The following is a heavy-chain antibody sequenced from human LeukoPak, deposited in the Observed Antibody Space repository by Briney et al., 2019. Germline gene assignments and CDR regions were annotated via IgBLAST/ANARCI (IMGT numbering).Heavy chain of an antibody. D-gene: IGHD6-13*01. V-gene: IGHV4-39*07. CDR1: GGSISSSIYY. CDR3: ARSLSYGQLSYYGMDV. CDR2: IYYSGRT. Sequence: PSETLSLTCAVSGGSISSSIYYWGWIRQPPGKGLEWIGNIYYSGRTYYNPSLKSRVTISVDTSKKQFSLKLSSVTAADTAVYYCARSLSYGQLSYYGMDVWGQGTTVTVSS. J-gene: IGHJ6*02.